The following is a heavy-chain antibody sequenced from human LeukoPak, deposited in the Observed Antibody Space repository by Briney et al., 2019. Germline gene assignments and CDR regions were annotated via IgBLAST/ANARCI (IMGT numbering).Heavy chain of an antibody. CDR2: INPNSGGT. D-gene: IGHD2-2*01. V-gene: IGHV1-2*02. Sequence: ASVKVSCKASGYTFTGYYMHWVRQAPGQGLEWMGWINPNSGGTNYAQKFQGRVTMTRDTSISTAYMELGRLRSDDTAVYYCARDRSSTSCCEFDPWGQGTLVTVSS. CDR3: ARDRSSTSCCEFDP. J-gene: IGHJ5*02. CDR1: GYTFTGYY.